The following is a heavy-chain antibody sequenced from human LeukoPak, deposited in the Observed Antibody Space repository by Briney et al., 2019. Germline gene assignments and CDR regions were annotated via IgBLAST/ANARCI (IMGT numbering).Heavy chain of an antibody. J-gene: IGHJ4*02. CDR2: IHYSGST. Sequence: SETLSLTCTVSGGSISSSSYYWGWIRQPPGKGLEWIGSIHYSGSTYYNPSLKSRVTISVDTSKNQFSLKLSSVTAADTAVYYCARTREDILTGYFNDYWGQGTLVTVSS. V-gene: IGHV4-39*07. D-gene: IGHD3-9*01. CDR3: ARTREDILTGYFNDY. CDR1: GGSISSSSYY.